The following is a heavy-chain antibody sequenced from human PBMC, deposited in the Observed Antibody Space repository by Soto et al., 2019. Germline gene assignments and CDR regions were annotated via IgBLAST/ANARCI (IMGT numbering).Heavy chain of an antibody. CDR2: IIPIFGTA. V-gene: IGHV1-69*13. J-gene: IGHJ6*02. Sequence: ASVKVSCKASGGTFSSYAISWVRQAPGQGLEWMGGIIPIFGTANYAQKFQGRVTITADESTSTAYMELSSLRSEDTAVYYCAYEKYCAGDCYQAGMDVWGQGTTVTVSS. D-gene: IGHD2-21*02. CDR1: GGTFSSYA. CDR3: AYEKYCAGDCYQAGMDV.